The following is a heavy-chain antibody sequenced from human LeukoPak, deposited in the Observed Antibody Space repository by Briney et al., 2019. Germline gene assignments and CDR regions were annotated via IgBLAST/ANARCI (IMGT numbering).Heavy chain of an antibody. Sequence: SETLSLTCAVYGGSFSGYYWSWIRQPPGKGLEWIGEINHSGSTNYNPSLKSRVTISVDTSKNQFSLKLSSVTAADTAVYYCARVLDYYDSRAFDIWGQGTMVTVSS. CDR2: INHSGST. V-gene: IGHV4-34*01. CDR1: GGSFSGYY. D-gene: IGHD3-22*01. CDR3: ARVLDYYDSRAFDI. J-gene: IGHJ3*02.